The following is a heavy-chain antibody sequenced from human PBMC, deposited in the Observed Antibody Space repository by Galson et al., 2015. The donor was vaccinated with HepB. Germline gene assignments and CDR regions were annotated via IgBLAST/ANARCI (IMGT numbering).Heavy chain of an antibody. D-gene: IGHD3-10*01. Sequence: SLRLSCAASGFTFSSYWMNWVRQAPGKGLEWVAAIKQDGSEKYYVDSVKGRFTISRDNAKNSLDLQMNSLRAEDTAVYYCARRPSITGWYFYYMDGWGKGATVTVSS. CDR1: GFTFSSYW. J-gene: IGHJ6*03. V-gene: IGHV3-7*01. CDR3: ARRPSITGWYFYYMDG. CDR2: IKQDGSEK.